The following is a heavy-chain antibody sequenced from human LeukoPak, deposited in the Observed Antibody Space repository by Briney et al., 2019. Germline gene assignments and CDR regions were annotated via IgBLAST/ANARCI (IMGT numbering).Heavy chain of an antibody. V-gene: IGHV3-66*01. J-gene: IGHJ3*02. CDR2: IYSGGST. Sequence: PGGSLRLSCAASGYTVSSNYMSWVRQAPGKGLEWVSVIYSGGSTYYADSVKGRFTISRDNSKNTLYLQMNSLRAEDTAVYYCASDSYYYDSSGPLAYAFDIWGQGTMVTVSS. D-gene: IGHD3-22*01. CDR1: GYTVSSNY. CDR3: ASDSYYYDSSGPLAYAFDI.